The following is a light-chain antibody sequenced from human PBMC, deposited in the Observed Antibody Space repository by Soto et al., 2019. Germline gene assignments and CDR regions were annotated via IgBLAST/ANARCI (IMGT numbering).Light chain of an antibody. CDR2: AAS. V-gene: IGKV1-27*01. CDR3: QKYNSASPWT. CDR1: QGISNY. Sequence: DIQMTQSPSSLSASVGDRVTITCRASQGISNYLAWYQQKPGKVPKLLIYAASTLQSGVPSRFSGSGSGTDFTLTISSLQPEDVATYYCQKYNSASPWTFGQGNKVEIK. J-gene: IGKJ1*01.